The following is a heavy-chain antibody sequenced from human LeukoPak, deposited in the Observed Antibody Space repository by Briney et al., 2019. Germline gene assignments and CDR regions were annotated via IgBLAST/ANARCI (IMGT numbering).Heavy chain of an antibody. D-gene: IGHD4-11*01. J-gene: IGHJ4*02. Sequence: GGSLRLSCAASGFTFSSYWMHWVRQAPGKGLVWVSRINSDGSSTTYADSVKGRFTISRDNAKKSLYLQMNGLRADDTAAYFCSRDGNYVFDSWGQGTLVTVSS. CDR1: GFTFSSYW. CDR3: SRDGNYVFDS. V-gene: IGHV3-74*01. CDR2: INSDGSST.